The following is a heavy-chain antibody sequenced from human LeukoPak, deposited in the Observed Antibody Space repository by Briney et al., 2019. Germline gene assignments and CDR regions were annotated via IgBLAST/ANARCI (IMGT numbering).Heavy chain of an antibody. V-gene: IGHV1-2*02. CDR3: ARAHMTTVTLGDY. CDR1: GYTLTDYY. J-gene: IGHJ4*02. Sequence: ASVKVSCKASGYTLTDYYIHWVRQAPGQGREWRGWINPNSGVTNYAQKFQGRVTLTRDTPISTAYMEVSRLRSDDTAVYYCARAHMTTVTLGDYWGQGSLVTVSS. CDR2: INPNSGVT. D-gene: IGHD4-11*01.